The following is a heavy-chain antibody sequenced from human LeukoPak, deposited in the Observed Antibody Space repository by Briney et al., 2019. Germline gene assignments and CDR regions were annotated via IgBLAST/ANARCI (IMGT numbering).Heavy chain of an antibody. CDR2: ISGSGGST. Sequence: PGGSLRLSCAASGFTFSSYAMSWVRQAPGKGLEWVSAISGSGGSTYYADSVKGRFTISRDNSKNTLYLQMNSLRAEDTAVYYCANGQGVVVPAAAYFDYWGQGTLVTVSS. V-gene: IGHV3-23*01. CDR1: GFTFSSYA. J-gene: IGHJ4*02. D-gene: IGHD2-2*01. CDR3: ANGQGVVVPAAAYFDY.